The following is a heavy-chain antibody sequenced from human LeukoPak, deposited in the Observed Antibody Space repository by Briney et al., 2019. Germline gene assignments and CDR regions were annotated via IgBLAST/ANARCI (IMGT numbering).Heavy chain of an antibody. D-gene: IGHD2-2*01. CDR1: GGSIRSYY. CDR2: VFHSGNS. J-gene: IGHJ4*02. CDR3: ATAVGEGLNDY. V-gene: IGHV4-59*08. Sequence: PSETLSLTCSVSGGSIRSYYWTWIRQPPGKGLELIGYVFHSGNSNYNPSLQSRVTMSVDSSKNRISLTLSSVTAADTAVYYCATAVGEGLNDYWGQGTLVTVSS.